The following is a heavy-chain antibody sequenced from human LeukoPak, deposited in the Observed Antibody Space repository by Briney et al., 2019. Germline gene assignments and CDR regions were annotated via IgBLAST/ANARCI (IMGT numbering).Heavy chain of an antibody. CDR3: AKQGRNDFVDS. V-gene: IGHV3-74*01. D-gene: IGHD3-3*01. J-gene: IGHJ4*02. CDR2: ITSDGGDT. CDR1: GFTFSTYW. Sequence: GGSLRLSCAASGFTFSTYWMHWVRQAPGKGLVWVSRITSDGGDTSYADSVKGRFTISRDNAKNTLYLQMNSLRADDTAVYYCAKQGRNDFVDSWGQGTLVTVSS.